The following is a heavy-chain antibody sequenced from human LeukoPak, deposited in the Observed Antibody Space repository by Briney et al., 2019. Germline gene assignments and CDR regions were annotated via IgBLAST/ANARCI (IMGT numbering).Heavy chain of an antibody. D-gene: IGHD1/OR15-1a*01. CDR2: IKQDGSEK. V-gene: IGHV3-7*01. J-gene: IGHJ4*02. CDR1: GFTFSSHW. CDR3: ARIITTPSTRFDS. Sequence: PGGSLRLSCAASGFTFSSHWMSWVRQAPGKGLEWVADIKQDGSEKYYVDSVKGRFTISRDNAKNSLYLQMNSLRAEDTAVYYCARIITTPSTRFDSRGQGTLVTVSS.